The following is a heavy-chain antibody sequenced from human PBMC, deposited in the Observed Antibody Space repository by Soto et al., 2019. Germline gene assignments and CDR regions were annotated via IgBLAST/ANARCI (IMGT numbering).Heavy chain of an antibody. Sequence: GGSLRLSCAASGFPLSSYWMNWVRQAPGKGLEWVANIKQDGSEKYYVDSVKGRFTISRDNAKNSLYLQMNNLRAEDTAIYYCASSSGDLDVYGMDIWGPGTTVTVSS. CDR1: GFPLSSYW. V-gene: IGHV3-7*03. CDR2: IKQDGSEK. CDR3: ASSSGDLDVYGMDI. D-gene: IGHD3-10*01. J-gene: IGHJ6*02.